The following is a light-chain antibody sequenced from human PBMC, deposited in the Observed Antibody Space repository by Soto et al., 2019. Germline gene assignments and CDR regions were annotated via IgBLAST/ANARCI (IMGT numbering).Light chain of an antibody. CDR1: SSDVGTCNC. J-gene: IGLJ2*01. CDR2: EVR. CDR3: GTWDSSLSAGV. V-gene: IGLV2-14*01. Sequence: QSVLTQPASVSGSPGQSIALSCTGTSSDVGTCNCVSWFQQHPGKAPKLLIYEVRNRPSGVSDRFSGSKSGNTASLGITGLQTGDEADYYCGTWDSSLSAGVFGGGTKLTVL.